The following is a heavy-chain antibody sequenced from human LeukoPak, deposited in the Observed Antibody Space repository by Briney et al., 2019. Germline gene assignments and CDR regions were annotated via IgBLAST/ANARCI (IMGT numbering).Heavy chain of an antibody. Sequence: PSETLSLTCTVSGDSISRSTYYWAWIRQPPGKGLEWIGGVYYGRSPYFNPSLESRATISVDTSKNHFSLKMSSATAADTAVYYCARSSGTGTFSYWGQGTLVTVSS. CDR2: VYYGRSP. V-gene: IGHV4-39*02. CDR1: GDSISRSTYY. J-gene: IGHJ4*02. D-gene: IGHD6-25*01. CDR3: ARSSGTGTFSY.